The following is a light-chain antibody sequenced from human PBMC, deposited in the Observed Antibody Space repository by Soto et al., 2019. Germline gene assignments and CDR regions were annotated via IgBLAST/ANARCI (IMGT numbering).Light chain of an antibody. V-gene: IGKV3-20*01. CDR3: HQYGSSPST. CDR2: GAS. Sequence: EIVSTQSPGTLSLSPGERATLSCRASQSVSSSYLAWYQQKPGQAPRLLIYGASSRATGIPDRFSGSGSGTDFTLTISRLDPEDFAVYYCHQYGSSPSTFGQGTKVDIK. J-gene: IGKJ1*01. CDR1: QSVSSSY.